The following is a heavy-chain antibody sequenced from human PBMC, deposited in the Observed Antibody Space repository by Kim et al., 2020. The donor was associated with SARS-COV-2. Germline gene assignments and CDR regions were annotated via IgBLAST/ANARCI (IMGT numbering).Heavy chain of an antibody. CDR2: INPITDDT. CDR1: GYTFTDHY. D-gene: IGHD1-1*01. J-gene: IGHJ4*02. CDR3: ARDPGRCWNLDC. Sequence: ASVKVSCKASGYTFTDHYIHWVRQAPGQGLEWMGWINPITDDTKSAQKFQGRVTVTREASITTVYMELTRLTSDDTAMYYCARDPGRCWNLDCWGQGTLVTVSS. V-gene: IGHV1-2*02.